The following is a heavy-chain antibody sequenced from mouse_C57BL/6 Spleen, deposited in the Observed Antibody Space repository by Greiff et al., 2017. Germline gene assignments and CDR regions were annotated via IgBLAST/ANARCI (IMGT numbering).Heavy chain of an antibody. V-gene: IGHV2-2*01. CDR2: IWSGGST. D-gene: IGHD2-4*01. CDR1: GFSLTSYG. J-gene: IGHJ3*01. Sequence: VQLQQSGPGLVQPSQSLSITCTVSGFSLTSYGVHWVRQSPGKGLEWLGGIWSGGSTDYNAAFISRLSISKDNSKSQVFFKMNSLQADDTAIYYCARFYDYDDGPWFAYWGQGTLVTVSA. CDR3: ARFYDYDDGPWFAY.